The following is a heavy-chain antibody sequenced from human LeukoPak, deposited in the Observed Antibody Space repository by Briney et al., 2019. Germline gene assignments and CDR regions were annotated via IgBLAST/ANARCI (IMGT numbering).Heavy chain of an antibody. J-gene: IGHJ4*02. CDR2: ISSSSSYI. Sequence: GSLRLSCAASGFTFDDYAMHWVRQAPGKGLEWVSSISSSSSYIYYADSVKGRFTISRDNAKNSLYLQMNSLRAEDTAVYYCAREGITVTTNPYFDYWGQGTLVTVSS. CDR3: AREGITVTTNPYFDY. CDR1: GFTFDDYA. D-gene: IGHD4-17*01. V-gene: IGHV3-21*01.